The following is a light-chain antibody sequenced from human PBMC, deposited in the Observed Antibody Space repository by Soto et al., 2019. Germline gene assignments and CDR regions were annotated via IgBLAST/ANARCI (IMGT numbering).Light chain of an antibody. Sequence: EIQMTQYPSSLSASVGDRFTITCMASQGISNYLAWYQQKPGKVPKLLIYAASTLQSGVPSRFSGSGSGTDFTLTISSLQPEDVATYYCQKYNSAPLITFGQGTRLEIK. CDR3: QKYNSAPLIT. V-gene: IGKV1-27*01. CDR2: AAS. CDR1: QGISNY. J-gene: IGKJ5*01.